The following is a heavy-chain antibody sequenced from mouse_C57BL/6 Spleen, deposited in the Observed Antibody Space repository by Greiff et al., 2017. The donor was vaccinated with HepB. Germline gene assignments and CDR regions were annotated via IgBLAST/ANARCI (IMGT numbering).Heavy chain of an antibody. CDR1: GFTFSSYG. D-gene: IGHD1-1*01. Sequence: EVQGVESGGDLVKPGGSLKLSCAASGFTFSSYGMSWVRQTPDKRLEWVATISSGGSYTYYPDSVKGRFTISRDNAKNTLYLQMSSLKSEDTAMYYCARQGYYYGSSPYYLDYWGQGTTLTVSS. CDR2: ISSGGSYT. J-gene: IGHJ2*01. V-gene: IGHV5-6*01. CDR3: ARQGYYYGSSPYYLDY.